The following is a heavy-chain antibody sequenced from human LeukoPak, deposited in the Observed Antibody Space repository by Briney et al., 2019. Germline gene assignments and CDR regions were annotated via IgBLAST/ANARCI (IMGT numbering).Heavy chain of an antibody. CDR2: ITSKSNYI. Sequence: GGSLRLSCSGSGFTFSVYSMNWVRQAPGKGLEWVSSITSKSNYIYYEDSVKGRFTISRDNAMNSVFLQLNSLRAEDSAVYYCTSGLIAIESDNNLYQYMDVWGKGTTVTVSS. V-gene: IGHV3-21*01. J-gene: IGHJ6*03. D-gene: IGHD2-21*01. CDR3: TSGLIAIESDNNLYQYMDV. CDR1: GFTFSVYS.